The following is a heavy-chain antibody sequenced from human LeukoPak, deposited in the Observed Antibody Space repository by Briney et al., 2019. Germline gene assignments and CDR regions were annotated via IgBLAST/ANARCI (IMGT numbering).Heavy chain of an antibody. J-gene: IGHJ4*02. D-gene: IGHD3-10*01. CDR3: ARCRGLLDPFDY. V-gene: IGHV3-23*01. CDR2: IRGGGDTT. CDR1: GFTFSTYA. Sequence: GGSLRLSCAASGFTFSTYAMSWLRQTPGEGLEWVSSIRGGGDTTYDADSLKGRFTISRDNSKNTVYLQMNNLRAEDTAIYYCARCRGLLDPFDYWGQGALVTVSS.